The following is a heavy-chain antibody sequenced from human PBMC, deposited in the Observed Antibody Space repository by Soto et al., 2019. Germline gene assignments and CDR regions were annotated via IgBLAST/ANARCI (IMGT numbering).Heavy chain of an antibody. D-gene: IGHD3-22*01. CDR1: GYTFTAYG. Sequence: QVQLVQSGPEVKMPGASVKVSCKTSGYTFTAYGLAWLRQAPGQRPEGMGWVRTTNADTNYAQKFQGRVTMTTDRSTTTTYMELRSLTSDDTAVYYCARELSPDSSAYYSFAYWGQGTLVNVSS. CDR2: VRTTNADT. CDR3: ARELSPDSSAYYSFAY. J-gene: IGHJ4*02. V-gene: IGHV1-18*01.